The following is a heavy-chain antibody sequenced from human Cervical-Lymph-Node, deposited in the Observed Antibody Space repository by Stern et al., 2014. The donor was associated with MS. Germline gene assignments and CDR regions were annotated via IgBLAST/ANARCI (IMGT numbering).Heavy chain of an antibody. CDR1: GGSISSYY. J-gene: IGHJ3*02. Sequence: VQLVESGPGLVKPSETLSLTCTVSGGSISSYYWSWIRQPPGKGLEWIGYLYYSGSTNYNPSLKSRVTISVDTSKNQFSLKLSSVTAADTAVYYCARAPRTVPRVSLGAFDIWGQGTMVTVSS. CDR3: ARAPRTVPRVSLGAFDI. V-gene: IGHV4-59*01. CDR2: LYYSGST. D-gene: IGHD4-17*01.